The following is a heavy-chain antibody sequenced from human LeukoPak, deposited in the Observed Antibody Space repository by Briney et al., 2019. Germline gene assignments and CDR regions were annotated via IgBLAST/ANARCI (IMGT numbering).Heavy chain of an antibody. CDR1: GGSISSYY. J-gene: IGHJ4*02. CDR2: IYYSGST. V-gene: IGHV4-59*01. D-gene: IGHD4-23*01. Sequence: SETLSLTCTVSGGSISSYYWSWIRQRPGKGLEWIGYIYYSGSTNYNPSLKSRVTISVDTSKNQFSLKLSSVTAADTAVYYCARTYGGQFDYWGQGTLVAVSS. CDR3: ARTYGGQFDY.